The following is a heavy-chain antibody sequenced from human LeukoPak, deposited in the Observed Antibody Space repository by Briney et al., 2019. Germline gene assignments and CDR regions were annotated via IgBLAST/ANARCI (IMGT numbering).Heavy chain of an antibody. J-gene: IGHJ5*02. CDR3: ARDRNGLFDP. V-gene: IGHV4-61*02. Sequence: TLSLTCTVSGGSISSSSYYWSWIRQPAGKGLEWIGRIYTSGSTNYNPSHKSRVTMSVDTSKNQFSLKLSSVTAADTAVYYCARDRNGLFDPWGQGTLVTVSS. CDR2: IYTSGST. CDR1: GGSISSSSYY. D-gene: IGHD1-1*01.